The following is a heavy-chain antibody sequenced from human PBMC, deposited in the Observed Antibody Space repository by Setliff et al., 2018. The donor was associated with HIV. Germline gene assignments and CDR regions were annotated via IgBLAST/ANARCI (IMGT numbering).Heavy chain of an antibody. Sequence: WASVKVSCKASGYTFTDYYMHWVKQAPGKGPEWMGRVDPEDGETIYAEKFQGRVTITADTSTDTAYMELSSLRSEDTAMYYCARGEDYYESSGHWGHYFEYWGQGAPVTVSS. CDR2: VDPEDGET. CDR1: GYTFTDYY. D-gene: IGHD3-22*01. CDR3: ARGEDYYESSGHWGHYFEY. V-gene: IGHV1-69-2*01. J-gene: IGHJ4*02.